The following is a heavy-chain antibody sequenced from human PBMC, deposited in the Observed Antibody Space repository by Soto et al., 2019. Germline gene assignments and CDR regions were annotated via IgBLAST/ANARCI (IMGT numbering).Heavy chain of an antibody. V-gene: IGHV4-59*01. CDR1: GGSISSYY. Sequence: PSETLSLTCTVSGGSISSYYWSWIRQPPGKGLEWIGYIYYSGSTNYNPSLKSRVTISVDTSKNQFSLKLSSVTAADTAAYYCARANRVIPYYDFWSGYYSDPAWGQGTPVTVSS. CDR3: ARANRVIPYYDFWSGYYSDPA. D-gene: IGHD3-3*01. J-gene: IGHJ4*03. CDR2: IYYSGST.